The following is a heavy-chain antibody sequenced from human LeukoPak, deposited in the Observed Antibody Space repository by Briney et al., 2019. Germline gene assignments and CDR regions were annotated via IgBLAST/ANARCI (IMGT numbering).Heavy chain of an antibody. Sequence: GGSLRLSCAASGFTFSSYGMHWVRQAPGKGLEWVAFIRYDGSNEYYADSVKGRFTISRDNSKNTLYLQMNSLRAEDTAVYYCAKGPYCSCGTCFLNYYYIDGLGKGTTVTVSS. CDR3: AKGPYCSCGTCFLNYYYIDG. V-gene: IGHV3-30*02. CDR2: IRYDGSNE. CDR1: GFTFSSYG. J-gene: IGHJ6*03. D-gene: IGHD2-15*01.